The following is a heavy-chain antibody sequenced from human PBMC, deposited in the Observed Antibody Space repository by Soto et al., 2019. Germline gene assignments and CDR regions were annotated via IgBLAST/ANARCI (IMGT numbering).Heavy chain of an antibody. CDR1: GFTFSDHY. Sequence: EVQLVESGGGLVQPGGSLRLSCAASGFTFSDHYMDWVRQAPGKGLEWVDRTRNKANSYTTEYAASVKGRFTISRDDSKNSLYLQMNSLKTEDTAVYYCAGARGDSSGYYDYWGQGTLVTVSS. CDR3: AGARGDSSGYYDY. CDR2: TRNKANSYTT. J-gene: IGHJ4*02. V-gene: IGHV3-72*01. D-gene: IGHD3-22*01.